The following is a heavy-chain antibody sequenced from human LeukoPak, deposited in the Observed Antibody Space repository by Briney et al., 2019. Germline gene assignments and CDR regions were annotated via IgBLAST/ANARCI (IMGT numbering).Heavy chain of an antibody. D-gene: IGHD5-12*01. V-gene: IGHV3-21*01. CDR2: ISGGSSFI. CDR1: GFTFSSYS. CDR3: ASDYDSSFDY. J-gene: IGHJ4*02. Sequence: GGSLRLSCAASGFTFSSYSMNWVRQAPGKGLEWVSYISGGSSFIYYVDSVKGRFTISRDNAKNSLYLQMNSLRAEDTAVYYCASDYDSSFDYWGQGTLVTVSS.